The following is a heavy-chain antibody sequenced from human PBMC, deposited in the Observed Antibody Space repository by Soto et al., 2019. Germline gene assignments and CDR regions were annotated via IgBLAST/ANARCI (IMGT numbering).Heavy chain of an antibody. D-gene: IGHD6-13*01. Sequence: SETLSLTCDVSGYSISSGHYWGWIRQPPGKGLEWIESIYHSGSTFYNPSLKSRVTISVDTSKNQFSLKVSSVTAADTAVYYCARGCNMAAAGTCFDYWGRGALVTVSS. J-gene: IGHJ4*02. CDR1: GYSISSGHY. CDR2: IYHSGST. V-gene: IGHV4-38-2*01. CDR3: ARGCNMAAAGTCFDY.